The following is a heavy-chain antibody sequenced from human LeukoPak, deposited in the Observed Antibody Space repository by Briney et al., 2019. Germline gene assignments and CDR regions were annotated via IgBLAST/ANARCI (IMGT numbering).Heavy chain of an antibody. D-gene: IGHD3/OR15-3a*01. CDR2: ISQSENT. CDR3: ARGPLSSRTTWTWFDP. J-gene: IGHJ5*02. Sequence: KPSETLSLTCAVSGGSISSPNWWSWVRQSPGKGLEWIGEISQSENTNYNPSLKSRLTMSVDKSKNQFSLKLSSVTAADTAVYYCARGPLSSRTTWTWFDPWGQGTLVTVSS. CDR1: GGSISSPNW. V-gene: IGHV4-4*02.